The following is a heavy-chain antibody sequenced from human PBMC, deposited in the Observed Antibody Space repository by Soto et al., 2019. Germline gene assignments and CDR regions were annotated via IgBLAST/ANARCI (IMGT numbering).Heavy chain of an antibody. CDR1: GGSISSYY. J-gene: IGHJ6*02. CDR2: IYYSGST. CDR3: ARDQGNPYYYGMDV. V-gene: IGHV4-59*01. Sequence: QVQLQESGPGLVKPSETLSLTCTVSGGSISSYYWSWIRQPPGKGLEWIGYIYYSGSTNYNPSLKSRVTISVDTSKNQFSLKLNSVTAADTAVYYCARDQGNPYYYGMDVWGQGTTVTVSS.